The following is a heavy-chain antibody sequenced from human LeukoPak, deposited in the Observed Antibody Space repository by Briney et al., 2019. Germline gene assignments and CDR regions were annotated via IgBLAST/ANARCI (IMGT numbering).Heavy chain of an antibody. CDR1: GLTFSDYY. CDR3: ASATDPRVVVVAATQVDY. V-gene: IGHV3-11*04. D-gene: IGHD2-15*01. CDR2: ISSSGSTI. J-gene: IGHJ4*02. Sequence: KPGGSLRLSCAASGLTFSDYYMSWIRQAPGKGLEWVSYISSSGSTIYYADSVKGRFTISRDNAKNSLYLQMNSLRAEDTAVYYCASATDPRVVVVAATQVDYWGQGTLVTVSS.